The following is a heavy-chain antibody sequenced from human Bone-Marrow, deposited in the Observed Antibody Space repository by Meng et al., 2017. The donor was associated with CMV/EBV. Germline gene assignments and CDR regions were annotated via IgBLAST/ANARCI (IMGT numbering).Heavy chain of an antibody. V-gene: IGHV4-59*01. Sequence: SETLSLTCTVSGGSISSYYWSWIRQPPGKGLEWIGYIYYSGSTNYNPSLKSRVTISVDTSKNQFSLKLSSVTAADTAVYYCARDKMYYDFWSGYSGYYYYGMDVWGQGTTVTVYS. J-gene: IGHJ6*02. CDR3: ARDKMYYDFWSGYSGYYYYGMDV. D-gene: IGHD3-3*01. CDR1: GGSISSYY. CDR2: IYYSGST.